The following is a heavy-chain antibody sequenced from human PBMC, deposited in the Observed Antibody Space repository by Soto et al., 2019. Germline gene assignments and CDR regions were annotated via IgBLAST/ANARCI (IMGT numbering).Heavy chain of an antibody. Sequence: PGGSLRLSWAASGFTGSSNYMSGVRQAPGKGLEWVSVIYSGGSTYYADSVKGRFTISRDNSKNTLYLQMNSLRSEDTAVYYCAAAYDFWSGYHYYYGMDVWGQGTTVTVSS. V-gene: IGHV3-53*01. J-gene: IGHJ6*02. CDR2: IYSGGST. CDR3: AAAYDFWSGYHYYYGMDV. CDR1: GFTGSSNY. D-gene: IGHD3-3*01.